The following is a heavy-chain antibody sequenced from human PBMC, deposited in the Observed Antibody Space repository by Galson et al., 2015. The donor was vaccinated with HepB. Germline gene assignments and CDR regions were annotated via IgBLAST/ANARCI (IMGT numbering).Heavy chain of an antibody. CDR2: IDPSDSYS. D-gene: IGHD6-13*01. Sequence: QSGAEVKKPGESLRISCKGSGYSFANYWISWVRQMPGKGLEWMGRIDPSDSYSHYSPSFQGHVTISADKSISTAYLQWSSLKASDTAMYYCARHYIPAAGTVGLDLWGQGTLVTVSS. CDR1: GYSFANYW. J-gene: IGHJ5*02. CDR3: ARHYIPAAGTVGLDL. V-gene: IGHV5-10-1*01.